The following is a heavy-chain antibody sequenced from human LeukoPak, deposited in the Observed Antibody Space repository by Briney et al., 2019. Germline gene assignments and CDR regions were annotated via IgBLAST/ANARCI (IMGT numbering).Heavy chain of an antibody. CDR2: ISGSGGST. J-gene: IGHJ5*02. CDR3: ARSLSFEFDP. V-gene: IGHV3-23*01. CDR1: GFTFSSYA. D-gene: IGHD3-9*01. Sequence: GGSLRLSCAASGFTFSSYAMSWVRQAPGKGLEWVPAISGSGGSTYYADSVKGRFTISRDNSKNTLYLQMNSLRAEDTAVYYCARSLSFEFDPWGQGTLVTVSS.